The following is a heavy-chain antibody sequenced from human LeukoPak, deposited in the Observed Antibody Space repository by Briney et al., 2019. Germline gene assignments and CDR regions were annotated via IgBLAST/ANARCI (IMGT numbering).Heavy chain of an antibody. CDR2: ISGSGGST. CDR3: AKFKYPVVITVLDY. CDR1: GFTFSSYA. V-gene: IGHV3-23*01. Sequence: SGGSLRLSCAASGFTFSSYAMSWVRQAPGKGLEWVSAISGSGGSTYYADSVKGRFTISRDNSKNTLYLQMNSLRAEDTAVYYCAKFKYPVVITVLDYWGQGTLVTVSS. J-gene: IGHJ4*02. D-gene: IGHD3-22*01.